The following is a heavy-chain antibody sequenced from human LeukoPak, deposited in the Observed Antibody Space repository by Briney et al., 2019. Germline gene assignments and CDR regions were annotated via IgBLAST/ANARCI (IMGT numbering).Heavy chain of an antibody. CDR2: IKQDGSEK. D-gene: IGHD4-23*01. CDR1: GFTFSSYW. CDR3: ARTDYGGNSGSDY. J-gene: IGHJ4*02. Sequence: GGSLRLSCAASGFTFSSYWMSWVRQAPGKGLEWVANIKQDGSEKYYVDSVKGRFTISRDNAKNSLYLQMNSLRAEDTAVYYCARTDYGGNSGSDYWGQGTLDTVSS. V-gene: IGHV3-7*01.